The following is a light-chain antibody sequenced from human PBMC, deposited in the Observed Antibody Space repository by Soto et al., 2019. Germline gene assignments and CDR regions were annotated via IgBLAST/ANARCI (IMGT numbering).Light chain of an antibody. CDR3: QQYNNWLLT. V-gene: IGKV3-15*01. CDR2: GAS. CDR1: QNIRTN. Sequence: IVMTQSPATLSVSPGERATFSCRASQNIRTNLAWYQQKPGQVPRLLIYGASTRVTGVPARFSGSGSGTEFILTISSLQSEDFAIYYCQQYNNWLLTFGGGTKVDIK. J-gene: IGKJ4*01.